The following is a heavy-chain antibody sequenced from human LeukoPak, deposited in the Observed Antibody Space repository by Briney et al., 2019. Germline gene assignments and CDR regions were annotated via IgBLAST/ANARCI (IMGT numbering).Heavy chain of an antibody. CDR3: ARDASVYDP. Sequence: GGSLRLSCAASGFSFSTYWMSWVRQTPGKGLEWVANIKEDGSKDYYVDSVKGRFTISRDNAKNALYLQMSSLRVEDSGVYYCARDASVYDPWGQGTLVTVSS. J-gene: IGHJ5*02. CDR1: GFSFSTYW. V-gene: IGHV3-7*01. D-gene: IGHD5/OR15-5a*01. CDR2: IKEDGSKD.